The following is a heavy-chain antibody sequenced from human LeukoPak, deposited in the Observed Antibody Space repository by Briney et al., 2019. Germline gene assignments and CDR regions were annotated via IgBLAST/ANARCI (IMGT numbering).Heavy chain of an antibody. J-gene: IGHJ4*02. D-gene: IGHD4-17*01. V-gene: IGHV4-34*01. CDR3: ARGRLRSLPGVDY. CDR2: INHSGST. Sequence: SETLSLTCAVYGGSFSGYYWSWIRQPPGKGLEWIGEINHSGSTNYNPSLKSRVTISVDTSKNQFSLKLSSVTAADTAVYYCARGRLRSLPGVDYWGQGTLVTVSS. CDR1: GGSFSGYY.